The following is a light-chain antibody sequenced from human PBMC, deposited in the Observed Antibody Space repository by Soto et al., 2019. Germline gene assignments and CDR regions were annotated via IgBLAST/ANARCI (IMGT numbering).Light chain of an antibody. CDR3: QQSYSASIT. CDR1: QSITTF. Sequence: DSQMTQSPSSLSASVGDRVTITCRASQSITTFLSWYHQKPGRAPNLLIYGASSLRSGVPSRFSGSGSGTDFTLTITSLQPEDFGTYYCQQSYSASITFGQGTRLDVK. CDR2: GAS. V-gene: IGKV1-39*01. J-gene: IGKJ5*01.